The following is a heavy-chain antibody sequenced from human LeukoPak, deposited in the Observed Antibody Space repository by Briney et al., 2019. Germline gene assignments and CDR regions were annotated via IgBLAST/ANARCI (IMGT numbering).Heavy chain of an antibody. D-gene: IGHD6-19*01. CDR1: GYPFTSYP. CDR2: INTGNGDT. J-gene: IGHJ4*02. CDR3: ARNMAVAGTPGV. V-gene: IGHV1-3*04. Sequence: ASVKVSCKASGYPFTSYPIHWVRQAPGQRLEWMGWINTGNGDTKYSQQFQGRVTVTRDTSASTAYMEVGSLRSEDTAVYYCARNMAVAGTPGVWGQGTLVTVSS.